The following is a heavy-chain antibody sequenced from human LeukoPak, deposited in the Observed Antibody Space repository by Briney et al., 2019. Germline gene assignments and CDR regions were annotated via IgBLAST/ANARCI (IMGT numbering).Heavy chain of an antibody. J-gene: IGHJ4*02. Sequence: GGSLRLSCVGSGFIFSSYGMNWVRQAPGKGLEGVSSISSGNTYINYADSVKGRFTISRDNSKKSVYLQMNSLRAEDTAVYFCARDDRAARLDYWGQGTPVTVSS. V-gene: IGHV3-21*01. D-gene: IGHD6-6*01. CDR3: ARDDRAARLDY. CDR2: ISSGNTYI. CDR1: GFIFSSYG.